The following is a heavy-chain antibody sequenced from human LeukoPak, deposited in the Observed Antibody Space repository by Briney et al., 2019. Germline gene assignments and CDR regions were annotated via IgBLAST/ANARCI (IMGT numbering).Heavy chain of an antibody. CDR1: GDSISSYY. J-gene: IGHJ3*02. CDR2: IYPSRST. Sequence: PSETLSLTCTVSGDSISSYYWSWIRQPAGKGLEWIGRIYPSRSTNYNPSLKSRVTMSVDTSENQFSLKLSSVTAADTAVYYCATNGPAYSYGPWDDAFDIWGQGTMVTVSS. CDR3: ATNGPAYSYGPWDDAFDI. D-gene: IGHD5-18*01. V-gene: IGHV4-4*07.